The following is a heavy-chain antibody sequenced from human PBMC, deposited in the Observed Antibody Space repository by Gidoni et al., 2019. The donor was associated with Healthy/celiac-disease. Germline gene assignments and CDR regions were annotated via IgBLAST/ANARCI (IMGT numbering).Heavy chain of an antibody. D-gene: IGHD5-18*01. J-gene: IGHJ4*02. V-gene: IGHV2-5*02. CDR3: AHRWIQLPFDY. CDR2: LYWDDDK. CDR1: GFSLSTSGVG. Sequence: QITLKESGPTLVKPTQTLTLTCTFSGFSLSTSGVGVGWVRQPPGKALEWLALLYWDDDKRYSPSLTSRLTITKDTSKNQVVLTMTNMDPVDTATYYCAHRWIQLPFDYWGQGTLVTVSS.